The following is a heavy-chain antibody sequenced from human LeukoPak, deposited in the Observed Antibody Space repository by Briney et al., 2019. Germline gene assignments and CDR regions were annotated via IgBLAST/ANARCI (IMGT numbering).Heavy chain of an antibody. CDR1: GGSISSSSYY. D-gene: IGHD6-19*01. J-gene: IGHJ4*02. CDR3: ARHVVNSSGESFDY. Sequence: PSETLSLTCTVSGGSISSSSYYWGWIRQPPGKGLEWIGSIYYSGSTYYNPSLKSRVTISVDTSKNQFSLKLSSVTAADTAVYYCARHVVNSSGESFDYWGQGTLVTVSS. CDR2: IYYSGST. V-gene: IGHV4-39*01.